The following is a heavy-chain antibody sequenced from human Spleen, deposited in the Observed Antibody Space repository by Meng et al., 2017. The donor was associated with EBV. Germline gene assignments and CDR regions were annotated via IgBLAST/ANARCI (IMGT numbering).Heavy chain of an antibody. CDR2: IYWDDDK. CDR1: GFSLSRNGEA. J-gene: IGHJ5*02. V-gene: IGHV2-5*02. D-gene: IGHD3-10*01. Sequence: QITLKDSGPPLVKPTQTLTLTCTFSGFSLSRNGEAVAWFRQPPGKALDWLALIYWDDDKRFSPSLKNRLTITKDTSRVVLTMTNMDPVDTATYFCAHSNDPGGDWFDPWGQGTLVTVSS. CDR3: AHSNDPGGDWFDP.